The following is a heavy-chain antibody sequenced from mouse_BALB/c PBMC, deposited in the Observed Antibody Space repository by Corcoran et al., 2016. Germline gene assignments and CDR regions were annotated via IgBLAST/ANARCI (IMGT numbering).Heavy chain of an antibody. V-gene: IGHV1-77*01. J-gene: IGHJ2*01. CDR3: AGLITTEEKDY. CDR2: INPGSGSP. Sequence: QVQLKQSGPELVKPGASVKMSCKAYGYTFTDYVISWVQQRTGQSSEWMGEINPGSGSPYYNEKFKGKATLTADKSSNTAYMQRSSLTSEDSAVYFCAGLITTEEKDYCGQGTTLTVSS. CDR1: GYTFTDYV. D-gene: IGHD1-1*01.